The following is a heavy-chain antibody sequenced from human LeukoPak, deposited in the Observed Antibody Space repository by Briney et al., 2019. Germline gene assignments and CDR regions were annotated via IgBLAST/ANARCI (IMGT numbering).Heavy chain of an antibody. CDR1: GFTFSSYS. CDR3: ARDSDTVVTPDDAFDI. CDR2: ISSSSSYI. D-gene: IGHD4-23*01. V-gene: IGHV3-21*01. Sequence: GGSLRLSCAASGFTFSSYSMNWVRQAPGKGLEWVSSISSSSSYIYYADSVKGRFTISGDNAKNSLYLQMNSLRAEDTAVYYCARDSDTVVTPDDAFDIWGQGTMVIVSS. J-gene: IGHJ3*02.